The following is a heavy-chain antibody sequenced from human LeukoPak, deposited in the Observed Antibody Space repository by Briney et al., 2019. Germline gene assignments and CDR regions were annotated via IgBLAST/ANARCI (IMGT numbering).Heavy chain of an antibody. Sequence: PSETLSLTCAVYGGSFSGYFWSWIRQPPGKGLEWIGEINHSGSTNYNPSLKSRVTISVDTSKNQFSLKLSSVTAADTAVYYCARHVGCGSGWYYCPNPGVGATYIDYWGQGTLVTVSS. CDR1: GGSFSGYF. CDR3: ARHVGCGSGWYYCPNPGVGATYIDY. V-gene: IGHV4-34*01. CDR2: INHSGST. D-gene: IGHD6-19*01. J-gene: IGHJ4*02.